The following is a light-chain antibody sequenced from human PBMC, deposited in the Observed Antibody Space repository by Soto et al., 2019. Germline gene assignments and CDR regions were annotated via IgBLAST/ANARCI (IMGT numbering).Light chain of an antibody. CDR3: QQYNNWPPWT. V-gene: IGKV3-15*01. J-gene: IGKJ1*01. CDR2: GAS. Sequence: EIVMTQSPATLSVSPGERATLSCRASQSVSGNLAWYQQKPGQAPRLLIYGASTRATGIPARFSGSGSGTEFTLTISSLQSEDFAVCYCQQYNNWPPWTFGQGTKVEIK. CDR1: QSVSGN.